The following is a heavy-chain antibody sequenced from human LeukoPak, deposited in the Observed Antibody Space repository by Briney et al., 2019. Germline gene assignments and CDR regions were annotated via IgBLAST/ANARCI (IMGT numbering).Heavy chain of an antibody. CDR3: ARDPSITIFGVVIRAASWFDP. V-gene: IGHV1-18*01. J-gene: IGHJ5*02. Sequence: ASVTVSFKASGYTFTIYGISWVRQAPGQGLERMGWISAYNGNTNYAQKRQGRVTMTTDTSTSTAYMELRSLRSDDTAVYYCARDPSITIFGVVIRAASWFDPWGQGTLVTVSS. CDR1: GYTFTIYG. CDR2: ISAYNGNT. D-gene: IGHD3-3*01.